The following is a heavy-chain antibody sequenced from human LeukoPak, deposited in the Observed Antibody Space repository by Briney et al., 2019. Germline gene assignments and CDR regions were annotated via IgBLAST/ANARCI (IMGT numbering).Heavy chain of an antibody. CDR2: IYSGGST. CDR3: ASRNGIAANY. Sequence: GGSLRLSCAASGFTVSSNYMSWVRQAPGKGLEWVSFIYSGGSTYYADSVKGRFTISRDNSKNTLYLQMNSLRAEDPAVYYCASRNGIAANYWGQGTLVTVSS. D-gene: IGHD6-25*01. CDR1: GFTVSSNY. J-gene: IGHJ4*02. V-gene: IGHV3-66*01.